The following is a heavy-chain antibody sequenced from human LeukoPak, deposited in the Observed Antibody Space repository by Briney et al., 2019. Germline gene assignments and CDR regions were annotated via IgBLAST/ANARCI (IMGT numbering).Heavy chain of an antibody. J-gene: IGHJ6*03. CDR2: IIPIFGTA. D-gene: IGHD5-18*01. CDR3: AGGGYSYGSYYYYYMDV. Sequence: SVKVSCKASGYTFTGYYMHWVRQAPGQGLEWMGGIIPIFGTANYAQKFQGRVTITAGKSTSTAYMELSSLRSEDTAVYYCAGGGYSYGSYYYYYMDVWGKGTTVTVSS. CDR1: GYTFTGYY. V-gene: IGHV1-69*06.